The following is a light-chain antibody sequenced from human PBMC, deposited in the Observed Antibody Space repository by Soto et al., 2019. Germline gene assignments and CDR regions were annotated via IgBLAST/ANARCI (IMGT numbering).Light chain of an antibody. CDR3: QTWGMDFVM. J-gene: IGLJ3*02. CDR2: LNSDGSH. CDR1: SGHSTYT. Sequence: QLVLTQSPSASASLGASVKLTCTLSSGHSTYTIAWHQQQPQKGPRFLMRLNSDGSHNKGDGIPDRFSGSSSGTERYLTISRLQSDDEADYYCQTWGMDFVMFGGGTKLTVL. V-gene: IGLV4-69*01.